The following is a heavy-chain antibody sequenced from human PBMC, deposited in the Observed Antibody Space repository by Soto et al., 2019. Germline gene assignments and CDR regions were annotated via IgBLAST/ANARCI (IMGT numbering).Heavy chain of an antibody. Sequence: PSETLSLTCTASGGSISSYYWSWIRQPPGKGLEWIGYIYYSGSTNYNPSLKSRVTISVDTSKNQFSLKLSSVTAADTAVYYCARLTTVTSLSAFDIWGQGTMVTVSS. CDR1: GGSISSYY. D-gene: IGHD4-17*01. J-gene: IGHJ3*02. CDR3: ARLTTVTSLSAFDI. CDR2: IYYSGST. V-gene: IGHV4-59*01.